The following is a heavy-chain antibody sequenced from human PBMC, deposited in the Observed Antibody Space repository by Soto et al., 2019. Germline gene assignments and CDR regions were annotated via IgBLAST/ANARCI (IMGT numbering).Heavy chain of an antibody. D-gene: IGHD1-26*01. CDR1: GVSVTSYY. V-gene: IGHV4-59*08. CDR3: ARRELEFDY. J-gene: IGHJ4*01. Sequence: QVQLQESGPGLVKPSETLSLTCTVSGVSVTSYYWSWIRQPPGKGLEWIGYIYYSGSSKYNPSLKSRVTISVDTSKNRFSRNLSSVTAADTAVYYCARRELEFDYWGQGTLVTVSS. CDR2: IYYSGSS.